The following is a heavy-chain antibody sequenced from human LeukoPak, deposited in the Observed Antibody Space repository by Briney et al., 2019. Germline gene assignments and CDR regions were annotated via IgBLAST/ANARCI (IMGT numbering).Heavy chain of an antibody. V-gene: IGHV3-23*01. CDR3: AKQRLVGI. J-gene: IGHJ4*02. D-gene: IGHD6-19*01. CDR1: GFSFRDHA. CDR2: LSETGETT. Sequence: GGSLRLSCAASGFSFRDHATNWVRQAPGQGLEWVSSLSETGETTDYADSVKGRFTISRDNSNNILYLQMNSLRADDTAVYYCAKQRLVGIWGQGTLVTVSS.